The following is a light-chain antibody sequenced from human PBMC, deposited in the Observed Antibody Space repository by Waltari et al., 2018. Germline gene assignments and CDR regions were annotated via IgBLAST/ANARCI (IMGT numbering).Light chain of an antibody. Sequence: DVVMTQSPLSLPVTLGQPASISCRSSQSLVNSDGNTYLNWFQQRPGQSPRRLFYRVSNRDSGVPDRFSGSGSGTDFTLKISSVEAEDVGVYYCMQGTHWPWTFGQGTKVEIK. CDR3: MQGTHWPWT. CDR2: RVS. CDR1: QSLVNSDGNTY. V-gene: IGKV2-30*01. J-gene: IGKJ1*01.